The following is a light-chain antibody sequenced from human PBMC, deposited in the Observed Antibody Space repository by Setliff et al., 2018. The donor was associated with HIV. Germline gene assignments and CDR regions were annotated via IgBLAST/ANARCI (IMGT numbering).Light chain of an antibody. CDR2: DTD. CDR1: TGTVTHGHY. V-gene: IGLV7-46*01. CDR3: LLSFDNVVYV. Sequence: QAVVTQEPSLTVSPGGTVTLTCGSSTGTVTHGHYPYWFQQKPGQAPRTLIYDTDNKHSWTPARFSGSLLGGKAALTLAGALPEDEAEYYCLLSFDNVVYVFGTGTKVTVL. J-gene: IGLJ1*01.